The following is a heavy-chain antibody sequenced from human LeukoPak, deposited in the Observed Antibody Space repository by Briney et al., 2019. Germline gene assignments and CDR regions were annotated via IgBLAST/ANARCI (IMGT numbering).Heavy chain of an antibody. V-gene: IGHV3-23*01. CDR1: EFTFSSYA. J-gene: IGHJ3*02. CDR2: IGGSGGST. Sequence: GGSLRLSCAASEFTFSSYAMSWARQAPGKGLEWVSAIGGSGGSTYYADSVKGRFTISRDNSKNTLYLQMNSLRAEDTAVYYCAKGDDSSGSDAFDIWGQGTMVTVSS. CDR3: AKGDDSSGSDAFDI. D-gene: IGHD3-22*01.